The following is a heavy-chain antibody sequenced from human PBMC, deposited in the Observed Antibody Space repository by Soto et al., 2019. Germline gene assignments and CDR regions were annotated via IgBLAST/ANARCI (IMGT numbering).Heavy chain of an antibody. J-gene: IGHJ6*02. CDR1: GYTFTSYD. CDR2: MNPNSGNT. D-gene: IGHD1-26*01. CDR3: ARGGSKVGRSYYYYGMDV. Sequence: ASVKVSCKASGYTFTSYDINWVRQATGQGLEWRGWMNPNSGNTGYAQKFQGRVTMTRNTSISTAYMELSSLRSEDTAVYYCARGGSKVGRSYYYYGMDVWGQGTTVTVSS. V-gene: IGHV1-8*01.